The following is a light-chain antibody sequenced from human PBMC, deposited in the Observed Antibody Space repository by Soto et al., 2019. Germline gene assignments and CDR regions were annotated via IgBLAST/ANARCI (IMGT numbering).Light chain of an antibody. V-gene: IGLV1-44*01. CDR2: SNN. Sequence: QSVLTQPPSASGSPGQWVTISCSGSSSNIGSNTVNWYQQLPGTAPKLLIYSNNQRPSGVPDRFSGSKSGTSASLAISGLQYEDEDDYYCAAWDDSLNGWVFGGGTKLTVL. CDR1: SSNIGSNT. CDR3: AAWDDSLNGWV. J-gene: IGLJ3*02.